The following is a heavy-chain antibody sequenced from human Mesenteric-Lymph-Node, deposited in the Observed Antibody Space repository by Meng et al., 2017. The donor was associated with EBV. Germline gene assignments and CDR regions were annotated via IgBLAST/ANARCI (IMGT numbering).Heavy chain of an antibody. CDR3: TRDGYNRDFDY. J-gene: IGHJ4*02. CDR1: VYTFTSYG. V-gene: IGHV1-18*01. CDR2: ISPHNGDT. D-gene: IGHD5-24*01. Sequence: QVQLGQAGDEVKKSGALVKVSCKASVYTFTSYGISWVRQAPGQGLEWMGWISPHNGDTNYAQRLQGRVTMTTDTSTSTAYMELRSLRSDDTAVYYCTRDGYNRDFDYWGQGTLVTVSS.